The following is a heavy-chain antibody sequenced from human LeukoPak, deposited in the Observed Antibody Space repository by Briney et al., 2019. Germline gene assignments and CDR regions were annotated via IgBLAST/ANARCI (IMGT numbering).Heavy chain of an antibody. Sequence: GASVKVSCKASGGTFSSYAISWVRQAPGQGLEWMGRIIPILGIANYAQKFQGRVTITADESTSTAYMELSSLRSEDTAVYYCARADYGSGSSGQFDYWGQGTLVTVSS. J-gene: IGHJ4*02. D-gene: IGHD3-10*01. CDR1: GGTFSSYA. CDR2: IIPILGIA. CDR3: ARADYGSGSSGQFDY. V-gene: IGHV1-69*04.